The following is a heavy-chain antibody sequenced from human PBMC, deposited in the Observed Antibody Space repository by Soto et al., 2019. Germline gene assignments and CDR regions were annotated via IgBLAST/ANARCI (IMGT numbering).Heavy chain of an antibody. CDR3: ARSEMVRGVTAFDY. D-gene: IGHD3-10*01. CDR1: GGSISSYY. V-gene: IGHV4-59*01. J-gene: IGHJ4*02. CDR2: IYYSGST. Sequence: SETLSLTCTVSGGSISSYYWSWIRQPPGKGLEWIGYIYYSGSTNYNPSLKSRVTISVDTSKNQFSLKLSSVTAADTAVYYCARSEMVRGVTAFDYWGQGTLVTVS.